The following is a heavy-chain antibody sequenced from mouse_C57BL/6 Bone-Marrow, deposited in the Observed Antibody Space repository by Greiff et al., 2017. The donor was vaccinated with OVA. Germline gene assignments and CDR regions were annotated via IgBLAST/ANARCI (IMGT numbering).Heavy chain of an antibody. J-gene: IGHJ2*01. CDR2: IYPGNSDT. CDR1: GYTFTSYW. V-gene: IGHV1-5*01. D-gene: IGHD1-1*01. CDR3: TRRDYYAHYYFDY. Sequence: EVQLQQSGTVLARPGASVKMSCKTSGYTFTSYWMHWVKQRPGQGLEWIGAIYPGNSDTSYNQKFKGKAKLTAVTSASTAYMELSSLTNEDSAVYYCTRRDYYAHYYFDYWGQGTTLTVSS.